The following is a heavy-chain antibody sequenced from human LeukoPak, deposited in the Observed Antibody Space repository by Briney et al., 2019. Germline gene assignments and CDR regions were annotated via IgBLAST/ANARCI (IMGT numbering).Heavy chain of an antibody. J-gene: IGHJ4*02. Sequence: ASVKVSCKASGYTFTNYYMHWVRQGPGLGFEWMGWINPKSGGTSYPQKFQGRLTMTRDTSISTAYMELSRLRSDDTAVYYCVPSANYYYFDYWGQGTLVTVSS. CDR3: VPSANYYYFDY. V-gene: IGHV1-2*02. D-gene: IGHD4/OR15-4a*01. CDR1: GYTFTNYY. CDR2: INPKSGGT.